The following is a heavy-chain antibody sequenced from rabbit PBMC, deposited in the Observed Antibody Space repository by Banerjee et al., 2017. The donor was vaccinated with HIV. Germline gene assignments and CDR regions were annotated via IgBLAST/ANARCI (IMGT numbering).Heavy chain of an antibody. J-gene: IGHJ4*01. CDR3: ARAGDDNSSDYWIRIWDL. CDR1: GFDFSRIYY. Sequence: QEQLVESGGGLVQPEGSLTLTCKASGFDFSRIYYMCWVRQAPGKGLEWIGCVSTNSGNTWSASWAKGRFTISKTSSTTVTLQMTSLTGADTATYFCARAGDDNSSDYWIRIWDLWGPGTLVTVS. D-gene: IGHD1-1*01. V-gene: IGHV1S45*01. CDR2: VSTNSGNT.